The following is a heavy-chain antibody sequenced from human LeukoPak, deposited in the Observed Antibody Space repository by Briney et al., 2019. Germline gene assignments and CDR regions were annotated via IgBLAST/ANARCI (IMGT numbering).Heavy chain of an antibody. J-gene: IGHJ3*02. CDR3: AGSYYDSSGYSPRVAFDI. CDR2: IYTSGST. CDR1: GGSISSYY. D-gene: IGHD3-22*01. Sequence: SETLSLTCTVSGGSISSYYWSWIRQPPGKGLEWIGYIYTSGSTNYNPSLKSRVTISVDTSKNQFSLKLSSVTAADTAVYYCAGSYYDSSGYSPRVAFDIWGQGTMVTVSS. V-gene: IGHV4-4*09.